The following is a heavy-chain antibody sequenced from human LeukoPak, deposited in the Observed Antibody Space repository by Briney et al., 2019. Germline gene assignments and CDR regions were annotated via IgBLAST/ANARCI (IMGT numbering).Heavy chain of an antibody. CDR1: GYTFTSYD. Sequence: ASVKVSCKASGYTFTSYDINWVRQATGQGLEWMGWMNPNSGNTGYAQKFQGRVTITRNTSISTAYMELSSLRSEDTAVYYCAGGGKEYTDAFDIWGQGTMVTVSS. CDR2: MNPNSGNT. D-gene: IGHD2/OR15-2a*01. CDR3: AGGGKEYTDAFDI. V-gene: IGHV1-8*03. J-gene: IGHJ3*02.